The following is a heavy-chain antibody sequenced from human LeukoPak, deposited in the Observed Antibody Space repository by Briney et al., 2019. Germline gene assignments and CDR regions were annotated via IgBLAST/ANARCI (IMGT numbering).Heavy chain of an antibody. V-gene: IGHV3-23*01. CDR3: AKRGIVIRAVIVFGFHKEAHYFDG. CDR2: ISGGGGGT. J-gene: IGHJ4*02. D-gene: IGHD3-10*01. Sequence: GGSLRLSCVVSGITLRNYGMSCVRQAPGKGLEWVSGISGGGGGTYYADSVKGRFTISRDNSNDTMYLQLIRLRAEDTALYFCAKRGIVIRAVIVFGFHKEAHYFDGWGQGTLVTVSS. CDR1: GITLRNYG.